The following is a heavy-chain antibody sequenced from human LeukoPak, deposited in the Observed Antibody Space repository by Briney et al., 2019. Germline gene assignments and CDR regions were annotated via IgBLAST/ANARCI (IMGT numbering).Heavy chain of an antibody. V-gene: IGHV3-74*01. Sequence: PGGSLRLAWAAAGFTFSHHWMGWVRQARGKGRVWVSHISSDESSTTYADSVKGRFTISRDNRNNTLYLQMTSLRVEDTAMYYCTRNPDGRNWFDPWGQGTLVTVSS. J-gene: IGHJ5*02. CDR3: TRNPDGRNWFDP. CDR1: GFTFSHHW. D-gene: IGHD1-14*01. CDR2: ISSDESST.